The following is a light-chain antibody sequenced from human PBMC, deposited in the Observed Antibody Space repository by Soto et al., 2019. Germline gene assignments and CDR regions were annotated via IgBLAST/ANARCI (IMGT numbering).Light chain of an antibody. Sequence: QSALTQPASVSGSPGQSISISCTGTSSDVGGYNYVSWYQQHPGKAPEVLIYEVSNRPSGVSDRLSGSKSGNTASLTISGLQAGDEADYYCNSYTSGSTYVFGTGTKLTVL. CDR2: EVS. CDR3: NSYTSGSTYV. J-gene: IGLJ1*01. CDR1: SSDVGGYNY. V-gene: IGLV2-14*01.